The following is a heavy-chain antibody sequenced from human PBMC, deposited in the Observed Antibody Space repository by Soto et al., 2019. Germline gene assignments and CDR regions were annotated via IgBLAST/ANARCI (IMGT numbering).Heavy chain of an antibody. CDR1: GYSFTIYW. Sequence: GESLNISCKVSGYSFTIYWIGWVRQMPGKGLKWMGIIYPGDSDTRYSPSFQGQVTISADKSISTAYLQWSSLKASDTAMYYFARSAEDTAMVYYYYGMDVWGQGTTVTVSS. J-gene: IGHJ6*02. D-gene: IGHD5-18*01. CDR3: ARSAEDTAMVYYYYGMDV. CDR2: IYPGDSDT. V-gene: IGHV5-51*01.